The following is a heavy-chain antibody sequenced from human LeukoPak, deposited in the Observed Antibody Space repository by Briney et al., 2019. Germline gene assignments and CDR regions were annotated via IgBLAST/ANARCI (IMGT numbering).Heavy chain of an antibody. CDR1: GFTFSSYW. D-gene: IGHD3-16*01. CDR3: ARDRLGAMLFFDS. V-gene: IGHV3-7*03. Sequence: PGGSLRLSCAASGFTFSSYWMSWVRQAPGKGLEWVANINQDGGEKFYVDSVKGRFTISRDNSKNTLYLQMNSLRAEDTALYYCARDRLGAMLFFDSWGQGTLVTVSS. J-gene: IGHJ4*02. CDR2: INQDGGEK.